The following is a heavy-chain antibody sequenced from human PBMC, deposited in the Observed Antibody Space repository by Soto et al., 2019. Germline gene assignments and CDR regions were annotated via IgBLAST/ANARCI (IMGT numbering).Heavy chain of an antibody. D-gene: IGHD2-8*01. J-gene: IGHJ6*02. V-gene: IGHV1-18*01. CDR2: SSPYNCNT. CDR3: ARGDCTNGVCYVNYYYGMDV. Sequence: QVQLVQSGAEVKKPGASVKVSCRASGYIFTNYGVGWVRQAPGQGPEWMGWSSPYNCNTNYAQNLQGRVSLTTDTSTSTALMELRSLRSDDTAVYYCARGDCTNGVCYVNYYYGMDVWGQGTTVTVSS. CDR1: GYIFTNYG.